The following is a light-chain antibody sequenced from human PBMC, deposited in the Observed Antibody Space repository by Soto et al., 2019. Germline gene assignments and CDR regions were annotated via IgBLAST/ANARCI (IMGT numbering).Light chain of an antibody. CDR3: QLRLS. CDR2: KAS. V-gene: IGKV1-5*03. CDR1: QSISTW. J-gene: IGKJ4*02. Sequence: DIQMTQSPSTLSTSVGDRITITCRASQSISTWLAWYQQKPGKAPKLLIYKASSLGNGVPSRFGGTGSGTEFTLTISSLQPDDFATYCCQLRLSFGGGTKLEI.